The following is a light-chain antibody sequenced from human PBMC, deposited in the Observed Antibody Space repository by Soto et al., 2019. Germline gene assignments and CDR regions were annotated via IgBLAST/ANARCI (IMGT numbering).Light chain of an antibody. CDR1: QSISSW. Sequence: DIQMSRSPSTLPASVGDRVTITCRASQSISSWLAWYQQKPGRAPKLLIYKASSLESGVPSRFSGSGSGTEFTLTISSLQPDDFATYYCQQYNSYPWTFGQGTKVDIK. CDR3: QQYNSYPWT. V-gene: IGKV1-5*03. CDR2: KAS. J-gene: IGKJ1*01.